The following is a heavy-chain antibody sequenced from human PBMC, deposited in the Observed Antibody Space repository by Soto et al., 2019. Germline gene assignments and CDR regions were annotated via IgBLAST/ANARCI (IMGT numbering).Heavy chain of an antibody. Sequence: PGGSLRLSCAASGLTLSNYWMNWVRQAPGKGLEWVANINQDGSGEYYVDSVKGRFTISRDNAKNSLYLQMDSLRAEDTALYYCARALTTVASFWGQGTLVTVSS. J-gene: IGHJ4*02. CDR1: GLTLSNYW. V-gene: IGHV3-7*01. D-gene: IGHD2-2*01. CDR2: INQDGSGE. CDR3: ARALTTVASF.